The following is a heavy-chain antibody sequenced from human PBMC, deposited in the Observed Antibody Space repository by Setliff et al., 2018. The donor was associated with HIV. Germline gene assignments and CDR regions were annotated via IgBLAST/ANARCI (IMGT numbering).Heavy chain of an antibody. J-gene: IGHJ5*02. V-gene: IGHV4-39*02. D-gene: IGHD4-4*01. CDR3: ASTATTWGRHSWFDP. CDR1: GGAISSRAYF. CDR2: ISSSGSF. Sequence: ASETLSLTCIVSGGAISSRAYFWGWIRQPPGKGLEWIGSISSSGSFYYNPSLRSRVTISVDTSNNHFSLNLTSVTAADTALYYCASTATTWGRHSWFDPWGQGTLVTVS.